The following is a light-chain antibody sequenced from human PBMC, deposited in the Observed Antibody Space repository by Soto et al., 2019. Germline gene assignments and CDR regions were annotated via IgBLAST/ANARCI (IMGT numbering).Light chain of an antibody. CDR2: GAS. J-gene: IGKJ1*01. V-gene: IGKV3-20*01. Sequence: EIVLTQSPGTLSLSPGERATLSCRASQSVSSSYLAWYQQKPGQAPRLLIYGASSRAAGIPDRFSGSGSGTDFNITISRLEPEDFALYYCQQYCSSLQTFGQGTQVEIK. CDR3: QQYCSSLQT. CDR1: QSVSSSY.